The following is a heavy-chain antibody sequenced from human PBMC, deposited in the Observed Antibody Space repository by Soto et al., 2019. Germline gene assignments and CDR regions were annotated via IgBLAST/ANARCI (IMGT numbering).Heavy chain of an antibody. CDR3: ATGDTAMDVYYYYGMDV. D-gene: IGHD5-18*01. CDR2: IWFDGSNK. Sequence: GGSLRLSCAASGFTFSSYGMYWVRQAPGKGLEWVAVIWFDGSNKYYADSVKGRFTISRDNSKNTLYLQMNSLRAEDTAVYYCATGDTAMDVYYYYGMDVWGQGTTVTVSS. J-gene: IGHJ6*02. CDR1: GFTFSSYG. V-gene: IGHV3-33*01.